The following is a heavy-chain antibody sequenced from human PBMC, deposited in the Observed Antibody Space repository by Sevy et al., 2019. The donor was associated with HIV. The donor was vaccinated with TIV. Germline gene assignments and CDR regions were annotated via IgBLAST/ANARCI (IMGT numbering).Heavy chain of an antibody. D-gene: IGHD4-17*01. CDR1: GFDFRTYP. J-gene: IGHJ4*01. V-gene: IGHV3-48*04. Sequence: GGSLRLSCVASGFDFRTYPMNWVRQAPGKGLEWISNIRAENSGTNYADSVKGRFTVSRDNAQNSLYLQMNSLRVEDSAVYYCVRDYAVAFEHWGHGVLVTISS. CDR2: IRAENSGT. CDR3: VRDYAVAFEH.